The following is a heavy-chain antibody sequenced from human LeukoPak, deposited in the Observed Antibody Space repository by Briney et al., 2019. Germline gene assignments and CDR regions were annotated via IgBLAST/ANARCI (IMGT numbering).Heavy chain of an antibody. J-gene: IGHJ6*02. CDR2: ISWNSGSI. D-gene: IGHD3-9*01. CDR3: AKDIAGYRYYYYGMDV. Sequence: GRSLRLSCAASGFTFYDYAMRWVRQAPGKGLEWVSGISWNSGSIGYADSVKGRFTISRDNAKNSLYLQMNSLRAEDTALYYCAKDIAGYRYYYYGMDVWGQGTTVTVSS. CDR1: GFTFYDYA. V-gene: IGHV3-9*01.